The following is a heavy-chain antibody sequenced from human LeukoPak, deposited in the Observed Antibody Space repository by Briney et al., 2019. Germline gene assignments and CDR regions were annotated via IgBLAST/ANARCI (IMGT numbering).Heavy chain of an antibody. V-gene: IGHV3-11*01. CDR1: AFSFSDYY. CDR2: ISASGTTI. J-gene: IGHJ4*02. CDR3: ATFNGYRSNFYKY. Sequence: GGSLRLSCAASAFSFSDYYMNWIRQAPGKGLEWVSYISASGTTIYYADSLKGRFTISRDNAKNSLYLQMNSLKTEDTAVYYCATFNGYRSNFYKYWGQGTLVTVSS. D-gene: IGHD6-13*01.